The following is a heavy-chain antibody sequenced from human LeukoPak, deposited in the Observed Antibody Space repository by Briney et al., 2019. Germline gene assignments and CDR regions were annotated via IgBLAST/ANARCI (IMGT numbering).Heavy chain of an antibody. CDR1: GFTFSSYA. CDR3: ARSIAAAGDFDY. D-gene: IGHD6-13*01. CDR2: ISYDGSNK. Sequence: PGRSLRLSCAASGFTFSSYAMHWVRQAPGKGLEWVAVISYDGSNKYYADSMKGRFTISRDNSKNTLYLQMNSLRAEDTAVYYCARSIAAAGDFDYWGQGTLVTVSS. V-gene: IGHV3-30-3*01. J-gene: IGHJ4*02.